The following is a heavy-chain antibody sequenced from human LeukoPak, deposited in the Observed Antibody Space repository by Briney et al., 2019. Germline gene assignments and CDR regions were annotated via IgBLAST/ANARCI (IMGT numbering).Heavy chain of an antibody. Sequence: GGSLRLSCAASGFTVSSNYMSWVRQAPGKGLEWVSVIYSGGSTYYADSVKGRFTISRDNSKNTLYLQMNSLRAEDTAVYYCAKGVTMVRGAFDYWGQGTLVTVSS. J-gene: IGHJ4*02. CDR3: AKGVTMVRGAFDY. CDR2: IYSGGST. V-gene: IGHV3-66*01. D-gene: IGHD3-10*01. CDR1: GFTVSSNY.